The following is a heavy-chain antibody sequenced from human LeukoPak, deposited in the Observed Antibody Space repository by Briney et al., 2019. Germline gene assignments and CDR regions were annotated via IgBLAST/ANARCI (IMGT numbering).Heavy chain of an antibody. CDR2: NNHSGST. V-gene: IGHV4-34*01. Sequence: SETLSLTCAVYGGSFSGYYWSWIRQPPGKGLEWIGENNHSGSTNYNPSLKSRVTISVDTSKNQFSLKLSSVTAADTAVYYCARDRITMVRGSSRWFDPWGQGTLVTVSS. J-gene: IGHJ5*02. CDR1: GGSFSGYY. D-gene: IGHD3-10*01. CDR3: ARDRITMVRGSSRWFDP.